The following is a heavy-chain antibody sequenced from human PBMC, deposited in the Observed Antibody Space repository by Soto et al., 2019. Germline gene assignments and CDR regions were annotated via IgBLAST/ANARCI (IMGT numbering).Heavy chain of an antibody. CDR3: ARLDTNMWLRSPYNWFDP. CDR2: IYPGDSDT. D-gene: IGHD5-12*01. J-gene: IGHJ5*02. V-gene: IGHV5-51*01. CDR1: GYSFTSYW. Sequence: PGESLKISCKGSGYSFTSYWIGWVRQMPGKGLEWMGIIYPGDSDTRYSPSFQGQVTISADKSISTAYLQWSSLKASDTAMYYCARLDTNMWLRSPYNWFDPWGQGTLVTVSS.